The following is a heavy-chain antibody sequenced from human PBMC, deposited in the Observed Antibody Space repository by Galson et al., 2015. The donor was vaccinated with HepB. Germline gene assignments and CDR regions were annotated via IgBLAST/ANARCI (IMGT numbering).Heavy chain of an antibody. J-gene: IGHJ4*02. D-gene: IGHD6-13*01. CDR2: INPSGGST. Sequence: SVKVSCKASGYTFTSYYMHWVRQAPGQGLEWMGKINPSGGSTSYAQKFQGRVTMTRDTSTSTVYMEVSSLRSEDTAVYYCARDRGIAWAGSRFDYWGQGTLVTVSS. V-gene: IGHV1-46*03. CDR3: ARDRGIAWAGSRFDY. CDR1: GYTFTSYY.